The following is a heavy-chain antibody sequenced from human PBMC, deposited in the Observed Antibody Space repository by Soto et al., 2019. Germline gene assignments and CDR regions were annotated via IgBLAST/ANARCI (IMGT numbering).Heavy chain of an antibody. V-gene: IGHV4-30-4*02. CDR1: GGSISSGDYY. Sequence: TSETLSLTCTVSGGSISSGDYYWSWIRQPPGKGLEWIGYIYYSGSTYYNPSLKSRVTISVDTSKNQFSLKLSSVTAADTAVYYCAITHVVVVAATGYYLDYWCQGSLVTVSS. CDR3: AITHVVVVAATGYYLDY. CDR2: IYYSGST. D-gene: IGHD2-15*01. J-gene: IGHJ4*02.